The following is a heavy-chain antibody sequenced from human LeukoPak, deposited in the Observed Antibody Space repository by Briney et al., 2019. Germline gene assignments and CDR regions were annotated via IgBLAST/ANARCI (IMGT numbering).Heavy chain of an antibody. CDR3: AKASWVSTADAVL. J-gene: IGHJ4*02. Sequence: GGSLRLSCAAPGFIFSSYAMSWVREAPARGLEWVSSLRGNGDTFYADSVKGRFTLSRDESRNTVYLHLNELRVEDTAVYYCAKASWVSTADAVLWGQGTVVTVS. D-gene: IGHD3-16*01. V-gene: IGHV3-23*01. CDR2: LRGNGDT. CDR1: GFIFSSYA.